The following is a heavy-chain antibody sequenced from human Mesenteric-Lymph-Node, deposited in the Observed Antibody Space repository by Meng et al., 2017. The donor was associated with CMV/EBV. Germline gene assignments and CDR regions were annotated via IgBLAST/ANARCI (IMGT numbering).Heavy chain of an antibody. D-gene: IGHD5-12*01. V-gene: IGHV4-61*01. Sequence: SGGSVSSDNYYWSWIRQPPGKRLEWIGYIYYSGSTNYNPSLKSRVTISVDTSKNQFSLKLTSVTAEDTAVYYCARDCGVATTSGRFDPWGQGTLVTVSS. J-gene: IGHJ5*02. CDR1: GGSVSSDNYY. CDR2: IYYSGST. CDR3: ARDCGVATTSGRFDP.